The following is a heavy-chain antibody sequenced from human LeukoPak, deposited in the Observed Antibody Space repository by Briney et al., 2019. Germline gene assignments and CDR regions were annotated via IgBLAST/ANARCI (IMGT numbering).Heavy chain of an antibody. J-gene: IGHJ4*02. CDR2: IYLSGST. V-gene: IGHV4-30-2*01. CDR3: ARGVPRYYYDSSGFNYFDY. CDR1: GGSISSGGYS. Sequence: SETLSLTCAVSGGSISSGGYSWSWIRQPPGKGLEWIGYIYLSGSTYYNPSLKSRVTISVDRSKNQFSLKLSSVTAADTAVYYCARGVPRYYYDSSGFNYFDYWGQGTLVTVSS. D-gene: IGHD3-22*01.